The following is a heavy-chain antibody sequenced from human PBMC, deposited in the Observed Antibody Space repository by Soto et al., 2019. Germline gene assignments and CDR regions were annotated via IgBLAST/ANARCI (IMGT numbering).Heavy chain of an antibody. CDR3: ARGGHDSSADALDF. J-gene: IGHJ3*01. CDR2: ISAYNGNT. D-gene: IGHD3-22*01. Sequence: ASVKVSCKASSYTFTSFGIIWVRQAPGQGLEWMGWISAYNGNTNYAQRVQGRVTMSTDTSTSTAYTEMRSLRSDDTAVYYCARGGHDSSADALDFWGQGTMVTASS. V-gene: IGHV1-18*01. CDR1: SYTFTSFG.